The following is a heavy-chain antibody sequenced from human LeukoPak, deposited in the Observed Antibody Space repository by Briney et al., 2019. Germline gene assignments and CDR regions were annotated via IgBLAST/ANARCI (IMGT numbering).Heavy chain of an antibody. CDR1: GGSISSYH. Sequence: PSETLSLTCTVSGGSISSYHWSWIRQPPGKGLEWIGYIYYSGSTNYNPSLKSRVTISVDTSKNQFSLKVNSVTAADTAVYYCARVVAGRRFDPWGQGTVVTVSS. V-gene: IGHV4-59*01. CDR2: IYYSGST. J-gene: IGHJ5*02. CDR3: ARVVAGRRFDP. D-gene: IGHD6-19*01.